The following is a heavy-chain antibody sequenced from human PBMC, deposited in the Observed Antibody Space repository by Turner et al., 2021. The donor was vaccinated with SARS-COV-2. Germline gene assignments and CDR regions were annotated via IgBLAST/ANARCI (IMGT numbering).Heavy chain of an antibody. CDR2: ISGSGGSS. CDR3: ARWPDGKAD. V-gene: IGHV3-23*01. D-gene: IGHD1-26*01. CDR1: GFTFSNYA. J-gene: IGHJ4*02. Sequence: EVQLLESGGGLVQPGGSLRLSCAASGFTFSNYAMSWVRQAPGKGLEWVSAISGSGGSSKYADSVRGRFTISRDNSKNTLYLQMNSLRAEDTAMYYCARWPDGKADWGQGTLVIVSS.